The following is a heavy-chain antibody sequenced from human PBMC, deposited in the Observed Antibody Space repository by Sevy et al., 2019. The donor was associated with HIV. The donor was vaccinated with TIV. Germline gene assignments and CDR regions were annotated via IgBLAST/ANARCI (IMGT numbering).Heavy chain of an antibody. CDR3: ARDRYYDASGYYYYYDGMDV. CDR2: IDSGGST. V-gene: IGHV3-66*01. D-gene: IGHD3-22*01. Sequence: GGALRLSCEASGFTVSGNYMAWVRLAPGKGLEWVSLIDSGGSTYYADSVKGRFTISRDNAKITLYLQMNPLRAEDTAVYFCARDRYYDASGYYYYYDGMDVWGQGTTVTVSS. CDR1: GFTVSGNY. J-gene: IGHJ6*02.